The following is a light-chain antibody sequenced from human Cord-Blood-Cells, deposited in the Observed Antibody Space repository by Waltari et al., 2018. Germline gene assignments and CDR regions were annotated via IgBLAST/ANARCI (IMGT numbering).Light chain of an antibody. CDR2: DVS. CDR3: CSYAGSYTLV. Sequence: QSALTQPRSVSGSPGPAVTLSCLGTSSDVGGYKYVSCYKQHPGKAPKPMIYDVSKRPSGVPDRFSGSKSGNTASLTISGLQAEDEADYYCCSYAGSYTLVFGGGTKLTVL. CDR1: SSDVGGYKY. J-gene: IGLJ3*02. V-gene: IGLV2-11*01.